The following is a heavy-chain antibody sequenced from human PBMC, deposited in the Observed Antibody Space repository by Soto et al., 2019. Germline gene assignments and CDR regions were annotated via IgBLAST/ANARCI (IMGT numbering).Heavy chain of an antibody. D-gene: IGHD5-12*01. Sequence: QVQLVQSGAEVKKPGSSVKVSCKASGGTFSNYAISWVRQAPGQGLERMGGIIPIFGTANYAQKFQGRVTITADESTSTAYMELSSLRSEDTAIYYCAVGSVDIVPTGMKPFDPWGQGTLVTVSS. CDR3: AVGSVDIVPTGMKPFDP. CDR2: IIPIFGTA. V-gene: IGHV1-69*12. CDR1: GGTFSNYA. J-gene: IGHJ5*02.